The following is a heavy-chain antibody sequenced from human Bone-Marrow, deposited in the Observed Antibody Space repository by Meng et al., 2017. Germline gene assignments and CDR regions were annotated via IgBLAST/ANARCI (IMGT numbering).Heavy chain of an antibody. CDR3: AREPGHRVGWFDP. V-gene: IGHV1-69*01. CDR1: GGDFSSCG. J-gene: IGHJ5*02. Sequence: VELVRSGAELKKPGFSVTGSCKASGGDFSSCGISRVRQATGQGLEWMIGIIPIFGTANYAQKFQGRVMITADESTSTAYMELSSLRSEDTAVYYCAREPGHRVGWFDPWGQGTLVTVSS. D-gene: IGHD1-26*01. CDR2: IIPIFGTA.